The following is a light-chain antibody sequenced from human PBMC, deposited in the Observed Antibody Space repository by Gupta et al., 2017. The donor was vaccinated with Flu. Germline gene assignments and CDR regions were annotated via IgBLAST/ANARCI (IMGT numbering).Light chain of an antibody. CDR1: QGISSG. J-gene: IGKJ3*01. CDR3: KQLNS. V-gene: IGKV1-13*02. CDR2: DVS. Sequence: AIQLTQSPSSLSASVGDRVTLTCRASQGISSGLAWYQQNPGKPPKRLIYDVSTLHSGVPARFSGSGSGTDFTLTISSLQPEDFASYYGKQLNSFGPGTKVDIK.